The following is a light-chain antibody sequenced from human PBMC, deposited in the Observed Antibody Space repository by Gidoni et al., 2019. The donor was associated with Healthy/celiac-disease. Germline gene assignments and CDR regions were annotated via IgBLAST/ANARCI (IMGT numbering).Light chain of an antibody. CDR1: QSVSSN. CDR3: QQYNNWPLYT. CDR2: GAS. J-gene: IGKJ2*01. V-gene: IGKV3-15*01. Sequence: EIVMPQSPATLSVSPGERATLSCRASQSVSSNLAWYQQKHGQSPRLLIYGASTRATGIPARFSGSGSGTEFTLTISSLQSEDFAVYYCQQYNNWPLYTFGQGTKLEIK.